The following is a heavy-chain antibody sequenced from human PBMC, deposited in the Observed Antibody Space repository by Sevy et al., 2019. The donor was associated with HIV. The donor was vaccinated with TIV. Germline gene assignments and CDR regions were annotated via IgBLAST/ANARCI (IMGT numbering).Heavy chain of an antibody. V-gene: IGHV3-13*01. Sequence: GGSLRLSCAASGLTFSSYDMHWVRQATGKGLEWVSAIGTAGDTYYPGSVKGRFTISRENAKNSLYLQMNSLRAGDTAVYYCAREYSSSDGYYGMDVWGQGTTVTVSS. J-gene: IGHJ6*02. CDR3: AREYSSSDGYYGMDV. CDR1: GLTFSSYD. CDR2: IGTAGDT. D-gene: IGHD6-6*01.